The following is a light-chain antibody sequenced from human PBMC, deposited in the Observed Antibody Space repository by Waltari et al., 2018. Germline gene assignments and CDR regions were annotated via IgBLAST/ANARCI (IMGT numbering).Light chain of an antibody. J-gene: IGKJ1*01. CDR1: QSIRSW. CDR3: QKYNSYPGT. CDR2: KAS. V-gene: IGKV1-5*03. Sequence: DIQMTQSPSTLCASVGDRVPLTCRASQSIRSWLAWYQQKPGKAPKLLIYKASSLESGVPSRFSGSGSLTEFTLTISSLQPDDFATYYCQKYNSYPGTFGQGTKVEIK.